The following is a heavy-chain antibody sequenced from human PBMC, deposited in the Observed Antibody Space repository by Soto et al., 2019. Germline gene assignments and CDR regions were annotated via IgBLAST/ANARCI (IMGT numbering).Heavy chain of an antibody. CDR3: ARGYSSGPDY. V-gene: IGHV3-74*01. CDR1: GVTFINHW. J-gene: IGHJ4*02. CDR2: INSDGSTT. D-gene: IGHD6-19*01. Sequence: PGGFLRLSCAASGVTFINHWMHWVRQAPGKGLVWVSRINSDGSTTTYADSVKGRFTISRDNAKNTLYLQLNSLRAEDTALYYCARGYSSGPDYWGQGTLVTVSS.